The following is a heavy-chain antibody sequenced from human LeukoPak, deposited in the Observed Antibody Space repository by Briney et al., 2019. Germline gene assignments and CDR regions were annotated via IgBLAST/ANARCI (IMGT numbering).Heavy chain of an antibody. CDR1: GFTFSSYG. CDR3: ARDHSVVVPAAIRIHCGMDV. V-gene: IGHV3-33*01. J-gene: IGHJ6*02. CDR2: IWYDGSNK. Sequence: GGSLRLSCAASGFTFSSYGMHWVRQAPGKGLEWVAVIWYDGSNKYYADSVKGRFTISRDNSKNTLYLQMNSLRAEDTAVYYCARDHSVVVPAAIRIHCGMDVWGQGTTVTVSS. D-gene: IGHD2-2*01.